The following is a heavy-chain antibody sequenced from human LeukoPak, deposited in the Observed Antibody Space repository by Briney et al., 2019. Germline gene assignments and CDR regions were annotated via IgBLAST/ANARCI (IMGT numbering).Heavy chain of an antibody. J-gene: IGHJ4*02. CDR3: ARSGSRYDFWRGYYNDY. CDR2: IYHSGST. V-gene: IGHV4-38-2*02. Sequence: PSETLSLTCTVSGGSISDYYWSWIRQPPGKGLEWIGSIYHSGSTYYNPSLKSRVTISVDTSKNQFSLKLSSVTAADTAVYYCARSGSRYDFWRGYYNDYWGQGTLVTVSS. D-gene: IGHD3-3*01. CDR1: GGSISDYY.